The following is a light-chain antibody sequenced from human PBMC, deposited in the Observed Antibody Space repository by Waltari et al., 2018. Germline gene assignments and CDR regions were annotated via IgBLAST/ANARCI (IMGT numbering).Light chain of an antibody. CDR3: QHYVRLPVT. Sequence: EIVLTQSPGTLSSSPGDRATFACRASQSVGRSLAGYQQQPGQAPRLLIYCASIRATGRPDRFSGGGSGTDFSLTISRLEPEDFAAYHCQHYVRLPVTVGQGTKVEIK. CDR1: QSVGRS. V-gene: IGKV3-20*01. CDR2: CAS. J-gene: IGKJ1*01.